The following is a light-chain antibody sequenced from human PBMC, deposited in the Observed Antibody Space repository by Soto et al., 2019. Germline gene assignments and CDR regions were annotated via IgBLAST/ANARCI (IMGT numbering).Light chain of an antibody. V-gene: IGKV3-20*01. J-gene: IGKJ1*01. CDR3: QQYGSSGT. CDR1: QSVSNNY. CDR2: GAS. Sequence: EIVMTQSPTTLSVSPGERATLSCRASQSVSNNYLSWYQQKPGQAPRLLIYGASNRATGIPDRFSGSGSGKDFTLTISRLEPEDFAVYYCQQYGSSGTFGQGTKVDIK.